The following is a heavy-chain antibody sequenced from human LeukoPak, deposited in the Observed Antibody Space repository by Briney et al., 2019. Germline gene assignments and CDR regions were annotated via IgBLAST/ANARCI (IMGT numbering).Heavy chain of an antibody. V-gene: IGHV4-61*01. CDR1: GYSISSGYY. CDR3: AREAVAGSYGAFDI. J-gene: IGHJ3*02. D-gene: IGHD6-19*01. Sequence: SETLSLTCTVSGYSISSGYYWGWIRQPPGKGLEWIGYIYYSGSTNYNPSLKSRVTISVDTSKNQFSPKLSSVTAADTAVYYCAREAVAGSYGAFDIWGQGTMVTVSS. CDR2: IYYSGST.